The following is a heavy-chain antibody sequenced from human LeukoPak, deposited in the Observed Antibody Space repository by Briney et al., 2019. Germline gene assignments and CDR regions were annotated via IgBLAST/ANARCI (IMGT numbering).Heavy chain of an antibody. J-gene: IGHJ6*03. CDR1: GGSISSSSYY. CDR2: IYYSGST. V-gene: IGHV4-39*07. CDR3: ARDHDYSSSSGYYYMDV. D-gene: IGHD6-6*01. Sequence: PSETLSLTCTVSGGSISSSSYYWGWLRQPPGKGLEWIGSIYYSGSTYYNPSLKSRVTLSVDTSKNQFSLKLSSVTAADTAVYYCARDHDYSSSSGYYYMDVWGKGTTVTVSS.